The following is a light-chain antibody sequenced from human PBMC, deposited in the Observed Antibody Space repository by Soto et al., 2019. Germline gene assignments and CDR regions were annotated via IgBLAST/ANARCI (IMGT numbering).Light chain of an antibody. CDR1: QGISSY. V-gene: IGKV1-8*01. CDR3: QQYNNWPPIT. CDR2: AAS. J-gene: IGKJ5*01. Sequence: AIRMTQSPSSFSASTGDRVTITCRASQGISSYLAWYQQKPGKAPKLLIYAASTLQSGGPSRFSGSGSGTDFTLIISCLQSEDFAVYYCQQYNNWPPITFGQGTRLEIK.